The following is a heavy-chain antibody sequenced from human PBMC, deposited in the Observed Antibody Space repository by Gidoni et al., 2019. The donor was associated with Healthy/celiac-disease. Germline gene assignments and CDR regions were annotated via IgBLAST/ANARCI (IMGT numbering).Heavy chain of an antibody. CDR1: GGSISSGGYY. D-gene: IGHD3-22*01. Sequence: QVQLQESGPGLVKPSQTLSLPCTVSGGSISSGGYYWSWIRQHPGKGLEWIGYIYYSGSTYYNPSLKSRVTISVDTSKNQFSLKLSSVTAADTAVYYCAREILEYYYDSSGYYDYWGQGTLVTVSS. J-gene: IGHJ4*02. V-gene: IGHV4-31*03. CDR3: AREILEYYYDSSGYYDY. CDR2: IYYSGST.